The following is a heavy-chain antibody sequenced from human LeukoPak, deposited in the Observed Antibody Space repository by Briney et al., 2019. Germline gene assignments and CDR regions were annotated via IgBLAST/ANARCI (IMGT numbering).Heavy chain of an antibody. CDR3: ARVGGASGSYFNYYYGMDV. V-gene: IGHV1-18*01. J-gene: IGHJ6*02. CDR1: GYTFTSYG. Sequence: ASVKVSCTASGYTFTSYGTSWVRQAPGQGLEWMGWISAYNGNTNYAQKLQGRVTMTTDTSTSTAYMELRSLGSDDTAVYYCARVGGASGSYFNYYYGMDVWGQGTTVTVSS. CDR2: ISAYNGNT. D-gene: IGHD3-10*01.